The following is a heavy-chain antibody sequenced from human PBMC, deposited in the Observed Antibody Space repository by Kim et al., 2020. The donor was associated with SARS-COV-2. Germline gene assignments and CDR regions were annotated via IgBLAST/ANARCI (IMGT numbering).Heavy chain of an antibody. CDR2: IWYDGSNK. CDR3: AKDRGVGATNWFDP. V-gene: IGHV3-33*06. J-gene: IGHJ5*02. CDR1: GFTFSSYG. D-gene: IGHD1-26*01. Sequence: GGSLRLSCAASGFTFSSYGMHWVRQAPGKGLEWVAVIWYDGSNKYYADSVKGRFTISRDNSKNTLYLQMNSLRAEDTAVYYCAKDRGVGATNWFDPWGQGTLVTVSS.